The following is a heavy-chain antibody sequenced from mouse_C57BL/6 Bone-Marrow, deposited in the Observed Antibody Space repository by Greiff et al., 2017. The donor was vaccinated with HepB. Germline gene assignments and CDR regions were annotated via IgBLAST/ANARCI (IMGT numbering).Heavy chain of an antibody. D-gene: IGHD2-10*01. Sequence: LVESGAELVRPGTSVKMSCKASGYTFTNYWIGWAKQRPGHGLEWIGDIYPGGGYTNYNEKFKGKATLTADKSSSTAYMQFSSLTSEDSAIYYCESAYPTGYFDYWGQGTTLTVSS. CDR3: ESAYPTGYFDY. V-gene: IGHV1-63*01. J-gene: IGHJ2*01. CDR1: GYTFTNYW. CDR2: IYPGGGYT.